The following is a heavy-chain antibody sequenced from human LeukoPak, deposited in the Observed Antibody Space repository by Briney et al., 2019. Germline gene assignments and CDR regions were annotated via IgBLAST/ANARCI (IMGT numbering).Heavy chain of an antibody. J-gene: IGHJ5*01. D-gene: IGHD1-26*01. CDR3: GRDWDHFDFDS. V-gene: IGHV3-74*01. CDR2: IKGDGSHT. Sequence: GGSLRLSCAASGFTLRDYSMHWIRQAPGKGLVWVSRIKGDGSHTIYADSVKGRFTISRDNAKNTLYLQMKSLRVEDTALYYCGRDWDHFDFDSWGQGTLVTVSS. CDR1: GFTLRDYS.